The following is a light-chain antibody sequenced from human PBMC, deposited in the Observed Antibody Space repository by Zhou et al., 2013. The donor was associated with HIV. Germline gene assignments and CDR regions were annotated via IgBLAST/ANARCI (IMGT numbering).Light chain of an antibody. CDR2: GAS. V-gene: IGKV3-20*01. CDR3: QQYGSSSIT. CDR1: QSVTANF. J-gene: IGKJ5*01. Sequence: EIVLTQSPGTLSLSPGERATLSCSASQSVTANFLAWYQQKPGEAPRLLIYGASSRAIGIPDRISGSGSGTDFTLTFSRLEPEDFAVYYCQQYGSSSITFGQGHDW.